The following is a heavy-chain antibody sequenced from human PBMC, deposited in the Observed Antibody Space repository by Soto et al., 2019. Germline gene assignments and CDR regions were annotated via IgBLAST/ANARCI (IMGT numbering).Heavy chain of an antibody. J-gene: IGHJ6*02. CDR3: AGIVVVPAAMRVGRYYYGMDV. D-gene: IGHD2-2*01. V-gene: IGHV1-69*13. CDR2: IIPIFGTA. CDR1: GGTFSSYA. Sequence: SVKVSCKASGGTFSSYAISWVRQAPGQGLEWMGGIIPIFGTANYAQKFQGRVTITADESTSTAYMELSSLRSEDTAVYYCAGIVVVPAAMRVGRYYYGMDVRGQGTTVTVSS.